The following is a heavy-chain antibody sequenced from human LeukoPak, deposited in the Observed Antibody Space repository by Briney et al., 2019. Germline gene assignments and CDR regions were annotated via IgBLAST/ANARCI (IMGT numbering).Heavy chain of an antibody. CDR3: ARDPYCTNGVCYTKWYFDL. CDR1: GDSISSGSYY. D-gene: IGHD2-8*01. Sequence: SETLSLTCSVSGDSISSGSYYWSWIRQPAGKGLEWIGRIYSTGSTNYNPSLKSRVTISVDTSKNQFSLKLSSVTAADTAVYYCARDPYCTNGVCYTKWYFDLWGRGTLVTVSS. CDR2: IYSTGST. J-gene: IGHJ2*01. V-gene: IGHV4-61*02.